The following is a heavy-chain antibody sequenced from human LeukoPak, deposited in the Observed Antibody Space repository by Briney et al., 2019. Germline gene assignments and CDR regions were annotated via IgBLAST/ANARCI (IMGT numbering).Heavy chain of an antibody. CDR2: ISSSSSYI. D-gene: IGHD3-3*01. J-gene: IGHJ4*02. CDR1: GFTFGSYS. V-gene: IGHV3-21*01. Sequence: PGGSLRLSCAASGFTFGSYSMNWVRQAPGKGLEWVSSISSSSSYIYYADSVKGRFTISRDNAKNSLYLQMNSLRAEDTAVYYCARNPTDFWSGHGDYFDYWGQGTLVTVSS. CDR3: ARNPTDFWSGHGDYFDY.